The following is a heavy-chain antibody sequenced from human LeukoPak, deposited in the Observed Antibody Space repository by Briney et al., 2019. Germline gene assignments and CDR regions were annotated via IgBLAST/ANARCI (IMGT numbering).Heavy chain of an antibody. CDR1: GYTFTGYY. D-gene: IGHD2-15*01. Sequence: GASVKGSCKASGYTFTGYYMHWVRQAPGHGLEWMGWINLNSGGTNYAQKFQGRVTMTRDTSISTAYMELSRLRSDDTAVYYCARDRSAYSTGPWGQGTLVTVSS. J-gene: IGHJ5*02. V-gene: IGHV1-2*02. CDR3: ARDRSAYSTGP. CDR2: INLNSGGT.